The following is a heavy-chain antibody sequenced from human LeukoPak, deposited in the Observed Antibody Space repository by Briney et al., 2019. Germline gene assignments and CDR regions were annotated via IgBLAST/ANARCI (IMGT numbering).Heavy chain of an antibody. J-gene: IGHJ6*02. D-gene: IGHD1-1*01. CDR2: INHSGST. V-gene: IGHV4-34*01. CDR1: GGSFSGYY. CDR3: ARGLGRYNWNVNYYYGMDV. Sequence: SETLSLTCAVYGGSFSGYYWSWIRQPLGKGLEWIGEINHSGSTNYNPSLKSRVTISVDTSKNQFSLKLSSVTAADTAVYYCARGLGRYNWNVNYYYGMDVWGQGTTVTVSS.